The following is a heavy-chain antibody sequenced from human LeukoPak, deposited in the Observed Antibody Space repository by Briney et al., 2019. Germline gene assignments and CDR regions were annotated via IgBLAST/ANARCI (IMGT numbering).Heavy chain of an antibody. CDR1: GGSISSYY. D-gene: IGHD3-22*01. CDR2: IYYSGST. J-gene: IGHJ4*02. Sequence: RSSETLSLTCTVSGGSISSYYWSWIRQPPGKGLEWIGHIYYSGSTNYSPSLKSRVTISVDTSKNQFSLKLSSVTAADTAVYYCARRGPDYYDSSGYYFDYWGQGSLVTVSS. V-gene: IGHV4-59*01. CDR3: ARRGPDYYDSSGYYFDY.